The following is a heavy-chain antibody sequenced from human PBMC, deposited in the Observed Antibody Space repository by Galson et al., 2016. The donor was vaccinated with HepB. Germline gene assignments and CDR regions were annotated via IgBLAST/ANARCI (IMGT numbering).Heavy chain of an antibody. CDR2: ISGSGDNT. J-gene: IGHJ4*02. CDR1: GFTFNSHA. Sequence: SLRLSCAASGFTFNSHAISWVRQAPGKGLEWVSAISGSGDNTFYADSVRGRFTISRDNSKDTLYLQMNSLRDEDAAVYYCAKDFRGSAMFFDQWGQGTLVTVSS. D-gene: IGHD3-10*01. V-gene: IGHV3-23*01. CDR3: AKDFRGSAMFFDQ.